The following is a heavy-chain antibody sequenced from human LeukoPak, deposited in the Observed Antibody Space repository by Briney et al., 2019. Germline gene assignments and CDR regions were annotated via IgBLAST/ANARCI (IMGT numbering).Heavy chain of an antibody. CDR1: GYTFTSYG. V-gene: IGHV1-18*01. CDR2: ISAYNGNT. Sequence: GASVTVSCKASGYTFTSYGISWVRQAPGQGVEWMGWISAYNGNTNYAQKLQGRVTMTTDTSTSTAYMELRSLRSDDTAVYYCARVETTTPDRWFDPRGQGTLVTVSS. CDR3: ARVETTTPDRWFDP. D-gene: IGHD4-11*01. J-gene: IGHJ5*02.